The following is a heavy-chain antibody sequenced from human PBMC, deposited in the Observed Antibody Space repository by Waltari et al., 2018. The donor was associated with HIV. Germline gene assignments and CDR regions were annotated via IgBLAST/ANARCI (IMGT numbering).Heavy chain of an antibody. V-gene: IGHV3-30*01. D-gene: IGHD3-22*01. Sequence: QLVESGGGVVQPGRSLRLSCAASGFTFNTYAMYWVRQAPGKGLECVAVISYDGSNKYYADSVKGRFTISRDNSKNTLYLQMNSLRAEDTAVYYCARDSSGYYYVGYGMDVWGQGTTVTVSS. CDR2: ISYDGSNK. J-gene: IGHJ6*02. CDR1: GFTFNTYA. CDR3: ARDSSGYYYVGYGMDV.